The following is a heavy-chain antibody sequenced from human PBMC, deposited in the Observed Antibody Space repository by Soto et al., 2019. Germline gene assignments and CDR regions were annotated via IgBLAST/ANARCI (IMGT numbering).Heavy chain of an antibody. CDR1: GCTFTTYG. D-gene: IGHD3-10*01. CDR2: INTHNGNT. CDR3: TREGSAPYYYYGMDA. J-gene: IGHJ6*02. V-gene: IGHV1-18*01. Sequence: ASVKVSCKASGCTFTTYGISWVRQAPGQGLEWMGWINTHNGNTNYAQNIQGRVIMNADTSTSTAYMELRSLRSDYTAVYYCTREGSAPYYYYGMDAWGQGTTVTVSS.